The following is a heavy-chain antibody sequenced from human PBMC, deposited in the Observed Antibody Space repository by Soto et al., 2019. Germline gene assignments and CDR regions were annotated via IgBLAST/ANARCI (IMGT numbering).Heavy chain of an antibody. J-gene: IGHJ6*03. V-gene: IGHV1-8*01. D-gene: IGHD3-16*02. CDR1: GYTFTSYD. CDR3: ARGRSVRYYYYDFMDV. Sequence: GASVKVSCKASGYTFTSYDINWVRQATGQGLEWMGWMNPNSGNTGYAQKFQGRVTMTRNTSISTAYMELSSLRSEDTAVYYCARGRSVRYYYYDFMDVWGKGTTVTVSS. CDR2: MNPNSGNT.